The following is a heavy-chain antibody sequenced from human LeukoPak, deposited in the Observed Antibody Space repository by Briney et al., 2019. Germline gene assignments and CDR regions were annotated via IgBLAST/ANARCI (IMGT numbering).Heavy chain of an antibody. J-gene: IGHJ6*03. Sequence: PGGSLRLSCAASGFTLSTYAMSWVRQTPGKGLEWVAATSSSDAGTYHADSVKGRFTISRDNAKNSLYLQMNSLRAEDTAVYYCARDREGGSGPLSWWSPGDYYYYYMDVWGKGTTVTISS. CDR3: ARDREGGSGPLSWWSPGDYYYYYMDV. CDR1: GFTLSTYA. CDR2: TSSSDAGT. V-gene: IGHV3-21*01. D-gene: IGHD3-10*01.